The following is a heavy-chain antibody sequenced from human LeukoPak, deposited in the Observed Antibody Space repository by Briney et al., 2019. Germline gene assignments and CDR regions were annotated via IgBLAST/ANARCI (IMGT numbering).Heavy chain of an antibody. J-gene: IGHJ6*03. V-gene: IGHV4-34*01. CDR3: ARQGRYYDFWSSVYYYMDV. D-gene: IGHD3-3*01. Sequence: GSLRLSCAASGFALTSYTMSWVRQAPGKGLEWIGEINHSGSTNYNPSLKSRVTISVDTSKNQFSLKLSSVTAADTAVYYCARQGRYYDFWSSVYYYMDVWGKGTTVTVSS. CDR2: INHSGST. CDR1: GFALTSYT.